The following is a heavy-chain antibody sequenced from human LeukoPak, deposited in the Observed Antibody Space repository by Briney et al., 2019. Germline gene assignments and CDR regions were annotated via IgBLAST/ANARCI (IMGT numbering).Heavy chain of an antibody. CDR3: ARARGTVAIDY. J-gene: IGHJ4*02. CDR1: GFTFNNYA. Sequence: PGGSLRLSCVASGFTFNNYAMHWVRQPPGKGLEWIGEINHSRSTNYNPSLKSRVTISADTSKNQFSLKMKSATAADTAVYYCARARGTVAIDYWGQGTRVTVSS. V-gene: IGHV4-34*01. D-gene: IGHD5-12*01. CDR2: INHSRST.